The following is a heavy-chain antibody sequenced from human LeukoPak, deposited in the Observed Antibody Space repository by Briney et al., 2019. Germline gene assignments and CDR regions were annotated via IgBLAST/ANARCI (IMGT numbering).Heavy chain of an antibody. CDR3: AREDRKDTAMVPDYYGMDV. V-gene: IGHV1-46*01. J-gene: IGHJ6*02. D-gene: IGHD5-18*01. CDR1: GYTFTSYY. Sequence: ASVKVSCKASGYTFTSYYMHWVRQAPGQGLEWMGIINPSGGSTSYAQKFQGRVTMTRDTSTSTVYMELSSLRSEDTAVYYCAREDRKDTAMVPDYYGMDVWGQGTTVTVSS. CDR2: INPSGGST.